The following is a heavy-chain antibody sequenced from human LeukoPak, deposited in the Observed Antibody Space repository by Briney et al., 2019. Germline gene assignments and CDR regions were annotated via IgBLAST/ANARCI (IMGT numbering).Heavy chain of an antibody. V-gene: IGHV3-23*01. CDR3: ARAPVTSCRGAYCYPFDY. J-gene: IGHJ4*02. CDR1: GFTFSSYA. D-gene: IGHD2-21*01. Sequence: GVSLRLSCAASGFTFSSYAMSWVRQAPGKGLEWVSALSDSGGSTYYADYVRGRFTISRDNSKNTLYLQMDSLRVEDAAVYYCARAPVTSCRGAYCYPFDYWGQGTLVTVSS. CDR2: LSDSGGST.